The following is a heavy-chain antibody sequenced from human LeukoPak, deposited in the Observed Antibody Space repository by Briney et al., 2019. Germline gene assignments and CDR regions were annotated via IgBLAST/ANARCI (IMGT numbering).Heavy chain of an antibody. V-gene: IGHV1-18*01. D-gene: IGHD3-10*01. CDR1: GYIFTNYG. J-gene: IGHJ3*02. CDR2: ISASTRNT. CDR3: ARNDPLLWFGEVLSGAFDI. Sequence: ASVKVSCKASGYIFTNYGISWVRQAPGQGLEWMGWISASTRNTNYAQKFQGRVTVTTDISTTTAYMELRSLRSDDTAVYYCARNDPLLWFGEVLSGAFDIWGQGTMVTVSP.